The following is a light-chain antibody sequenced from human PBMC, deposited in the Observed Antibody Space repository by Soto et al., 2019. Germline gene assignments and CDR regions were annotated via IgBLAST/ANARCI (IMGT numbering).Light chain of an antibody. Sequence: QSVLTQPPSASGTPGQRVTISCSGGSSNIGSNYVVWYQQLPGTAPKLLIYTDDQRPSGVPDRFSGSKSGTSASLAISGLQSEDEADYFCAAWDDSLNGPVFGGGTKLTVL. CDR1: SSNIGSNY. CDR2: TDD. V-gene: IGLV1-44*01. J-gene: IGLJ3*02. CDR3: AAWDDSLNGPV.